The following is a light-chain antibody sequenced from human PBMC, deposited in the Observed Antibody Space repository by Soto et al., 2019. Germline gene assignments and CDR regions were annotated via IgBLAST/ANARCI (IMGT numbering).Light chain of an antibody. V-gene: IGKV1-5*03. CDR3: QQYYTESPYT. CDR1: QSISNW. CDR2: KAS. Sequence: DIQMTQSPSTLSASVGDRVTITCRASQSISNWLAWYQQKPGKAPKPLIYKASNLESGVPSRFSGSGSGTEFTLTISSLQTDDFATYYCQQYYTESPYTFGQGTKLEIK. J-gene: IGKJ2*01.